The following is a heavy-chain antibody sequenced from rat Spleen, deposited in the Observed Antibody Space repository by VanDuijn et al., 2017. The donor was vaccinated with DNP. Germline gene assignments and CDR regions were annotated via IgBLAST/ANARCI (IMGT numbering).Heavy chain of an antibody. CDR2: ISISGST. Sequence: EVQLVESGGGLVQPGKSLKLSCEASGFTFSNYYMAWVRQAPKGGLEWVATISISGSTYYPDSVKGRFTISRDNAENTVYLQMNSLRSEDTATYYCARGYKGYFDYWGQGVMVTVSS. D-gene: IGHD1-4*01. J-gene: IGHJ2*01. CDR3: ARGYKGYFDY. CDR1: GFTFSNYY. V-gene: IGHV5-25*01.